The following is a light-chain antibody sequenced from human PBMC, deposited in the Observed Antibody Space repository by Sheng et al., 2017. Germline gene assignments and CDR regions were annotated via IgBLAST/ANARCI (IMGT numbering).Light chain of an antibody. CDR2: DVS. Sequence: QSALTQPASVSGSPGQSITISCTGTSRDVGNYNYVSWYQQHPGKVPKLIIYDVSNRPSGVSDRFSGSKSGNTASLTISGLQAEDEADYYCSSYAGSYKYVFGTGTKVTVL. CDR1: SRDVGNYNY. V-gene: IGLV2-14*03. CDR3: SSYAGSYKYV. J-gene: IGLJ1*01.